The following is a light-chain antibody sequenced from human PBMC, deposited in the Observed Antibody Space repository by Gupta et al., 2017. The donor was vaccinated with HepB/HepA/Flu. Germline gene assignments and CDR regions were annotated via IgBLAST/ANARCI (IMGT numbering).Light chain of an antibody. J-gene: IGKJ1*01. CDR2: KGS. CDR1: QNLVHSNGNTY. V-gene: IGKV2-24*01. Sequence: EILITHTPLALAVTLGHPGSISCRSSQNLVHSNGNTYLSWLQQRPGQPPRVLIYKGSNRDSAVPDRFRGSGAGTEFTLYISRVEAEDVEVYFCMQGKQYPRTFGQGTKVEIK. CDR3: MQGKQYPRT.